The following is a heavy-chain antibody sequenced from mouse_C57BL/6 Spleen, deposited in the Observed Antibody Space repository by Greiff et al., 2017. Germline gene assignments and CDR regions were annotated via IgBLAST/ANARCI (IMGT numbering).Heavy chain of an antibody. J-gene: IGHJ1*03. CDR2: ISGGGGNT. CDR3: ARDNWDYWYFDV. CDR1: GFTFSSYT. V-gene: IGHV5-9*01. Sequence: EVQLVESGGGLVKPGGSLKLSCAASGFTFSSYTMSWVRQTPEKRLEWVATISGGGGNTYYPDSVKGRFTISRDNAKNTLYLQMSSLRSEDTALYYCARDNWDYWYFDVWGTGTTVTVSS. D-gene: IGHD4-1*01.